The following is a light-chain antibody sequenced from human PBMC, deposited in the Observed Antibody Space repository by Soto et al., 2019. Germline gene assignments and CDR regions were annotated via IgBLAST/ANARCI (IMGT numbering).Light chain of an antibody. Sequence: EIVLTQSPATLSLSPGERATLSCRASQSVSSYLAWYQQKPGQAPRLLIYDASDRATGIPARFSGSGSGTDFTLTIISLEPEDFAVYYCMQRIEFPITFGQGTRLEIK. V-gene: IGKV3-11*01. CDR1: QSVSSY. J-gene: IGKJ5*01. CDR3: MQRIEFPIT. CDR2: DAS.